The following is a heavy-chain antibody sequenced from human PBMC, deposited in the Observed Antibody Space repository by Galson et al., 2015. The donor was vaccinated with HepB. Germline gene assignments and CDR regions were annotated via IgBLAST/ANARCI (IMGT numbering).Heavy chain of an antibody. CDR2: ISCDGSNK. CDR1: GFTFSSYG. V-gene: IGHV3-30*18. Sequence: SLRLSCAASGFTFSSYGMHWVRQAPGKGLEWVAGISCDGSNKYYADSVKGRFTISRDNAKNTLYLQMNSLRAEDTAVYYCAKGGLRVFLRVDYCCPGTLVTASS. CDR3: AKGGLRVFLRVDY. J-gene: IGHJ4*02. D-gene: IGHD3-16*01.